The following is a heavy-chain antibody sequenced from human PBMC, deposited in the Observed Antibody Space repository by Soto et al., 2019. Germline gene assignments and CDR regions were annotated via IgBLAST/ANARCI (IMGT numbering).Heavy chain of an antibody. J-gene: IGHJ6*02. CDR3: VRLETYYDILTGYYSYYGMDV. CDR2: IYYSGST. CDR1: GGFIISYD. D-gene: IGHD3-9*01. Sequence: SETLPVTCTVSGGFIISYDWSWIRQPPWKGLEWIGYIYYSGSTNYNPSLKSRVTISVDTSKDQFSLKLSSVTAADTAVYYCVRLETYYDILTGYYSYYGMDVWGQGTTVT. V-gene: IGHV4-59*08.